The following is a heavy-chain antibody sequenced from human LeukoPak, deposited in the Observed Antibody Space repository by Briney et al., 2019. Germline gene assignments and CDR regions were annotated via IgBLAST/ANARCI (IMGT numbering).Heavy chain of an antibody. CDR1: GFTVSSNY. D-gene: IGHD5-24*01. CDR3: ARGAGTRDGYNYDY. J-gene: IGHJ4*02. V-gene: IGHV3-53*01. CDR2: IYSGGST. Sequence: GSLRLSCAASGFTVSSNYMSWVRQAPGKGLGLVSVIYSGGSTYCADSVKGRFTISRDNSKNTLYLQMNSLRAEDTAVYYCARGAGTRDGYNYDYWGQGTLVTVSS.